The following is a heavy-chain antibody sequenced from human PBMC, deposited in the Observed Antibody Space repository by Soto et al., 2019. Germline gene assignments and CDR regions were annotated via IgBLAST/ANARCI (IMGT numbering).Heavy chain of an antibody. V-gene: IGHV3-72*01. CDR2: TRNKANSYTT. CDR1: GFTFSDHY. J-gene: IGHJ4*02. Sequence: GGSLRLSCAASGFTFSDHYMDWVRQAPGKGLEWVGRTRNKANSYTTEYAASVKGRFTISRDDSKNSLYLQMNSLKTEDTAVNYCASLYYDSSGYHNAFDYWGQGTLVTVSS. D-gene: IGHD3-22*01. CDR3: ASLYYDSSGYHNAFDY.